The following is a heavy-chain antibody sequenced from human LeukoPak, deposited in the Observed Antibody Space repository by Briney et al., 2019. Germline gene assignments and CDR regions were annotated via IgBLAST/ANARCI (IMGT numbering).Heavy chain of an antibody. CDR3: AKWSDIVVVPADLDY. D-gene: IGHD2-2*01. V-gene: IGHV3-23*01. J-gene: IGHJ4*02. CDR2: ISGSGGST. Sequence: GGSLRLSCAASGFTFSSYAMSWVRQAPGKGLEWVSAISGSGGSTYYADSVKGRFTISRDNSKNTLYLQMNSLRAEDTAVYYCAKWSDIVVVPADLDYWGQGTLVTVSS. CDR1: GFTFSSYA.